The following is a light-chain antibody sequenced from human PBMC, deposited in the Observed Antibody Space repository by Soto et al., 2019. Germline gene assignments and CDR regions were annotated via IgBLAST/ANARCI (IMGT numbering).Light chain of an antibody. Sequence: DVQMTQSPSTLSASVGDRVTITCRASQSISSWLAWYQQKPGKAPKLLIYKASSLESGVPSRFSGSGSGTEFTLTISSLQPEDFGNYYCQQYNSLWTFGQGTKVEIK. CDR2: KAS. V-gene: IGKV1-5*03. CDR3: QQYNSLWT. J-gene: IGKJ1*01. CDR1: QSISSW.